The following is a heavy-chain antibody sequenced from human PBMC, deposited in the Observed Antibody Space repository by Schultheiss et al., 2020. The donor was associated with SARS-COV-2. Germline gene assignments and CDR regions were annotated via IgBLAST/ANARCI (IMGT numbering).Heavy chain of an antibody. V-gene: IGHV4-30-4*01. D-gene: IGHD3-22*01. J-gene: IGHJ5*02. Sequence: SETLSLTCAVSGGSISSSNWWSWVRQPPGKGLEWIGYIYYSGSTYYNPSLKSRVTISVDTSKNQFSLKLSSVTAADTAVYYCASVTYSSLRFDPWGQGTLVTVSS. CDR3: ASVTYSSLRFDP. CDR1: GGSISSSNW. CDR2: IYYSGST.